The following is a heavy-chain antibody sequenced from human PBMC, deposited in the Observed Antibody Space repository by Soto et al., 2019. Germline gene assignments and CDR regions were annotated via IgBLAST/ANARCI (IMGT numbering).Heavy chain of an antibody. V-gene: IGHV3-30*18. CDR1: GFTFSDYG. J-gene: IGHJ4*02. CDR2: ISDDGKNK. D-gene: IGHD3-3*01. Sequence: PGGSLRLSCAASGFTFSDYGMHWVRQAPGKGLEWVAVISDDGKNKYYADSMKGRFTISRDNSKNTLYLQMNSLTTEDTALYYCAKDMGAWSGYYMMNYFDYWGQGTLVTVSS. CDR3: AKDMGAWSGYYMMNYFDY.